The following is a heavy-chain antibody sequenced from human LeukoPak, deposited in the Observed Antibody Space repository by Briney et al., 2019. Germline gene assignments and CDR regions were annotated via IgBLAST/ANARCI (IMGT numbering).Heavy chain of an antibody. D-gene: IGHD3-3*01. Sequence: PGGSLRLSCAASGFSVRNHYMSWVRQAPGKGLEWVSVIYSGRSTYYADSVKGRFTISRDNSKNTLYLQMNSLRAEDTAVYYCAKDRPYYDFWSGYYTGNYFDYWGQGTLVTVSS. CDR2: IYSGRST. CDR1: GFSVRNHY. V-gene: IGHV3-53*05. CDR3: AKDRPYYDFWSGYYTGNYFDY. J-gene: IGHJ4*02.